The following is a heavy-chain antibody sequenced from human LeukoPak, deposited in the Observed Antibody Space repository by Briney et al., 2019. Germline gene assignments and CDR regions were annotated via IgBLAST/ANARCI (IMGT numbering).Heavy chain of an antibody. Sequence: PGGSLRLSCAASGITVSDNYMSWVRQAPGKGLEWVANIKQDGSEKYYVDSVKGRFTISRDNAKNSLYLQMYSLRAEDTAVYYCARAGYSYADYWGQGSLVTVSS. D-gene: IGHD5-18*01. CDR1: GITVSDNY. V-gene: IGHV3-7*01. CDR2: IKQDGSEK. J-gene: IGHJ4*02. CDR3: ARAGYSYADY.